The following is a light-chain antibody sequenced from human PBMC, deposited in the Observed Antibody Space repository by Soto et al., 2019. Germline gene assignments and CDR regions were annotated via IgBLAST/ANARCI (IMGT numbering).Light chain of an antibody. CDR1: QSISSSY. V-gene: IGKV3-20*01. J-gene: IGKJ4*01. CDR2: GAS. Sequence: EVVLTQSPGTLSLSPGERATLSCRASQSISSSYLAWYQQKPGQAPRLVIYGASSRATGIPKRFSGRGAGTDFTLAISRLEPEDFAVYYCQQYGSPPLTFGGGTKVDIK. CDR3: QQYGSPPLT.